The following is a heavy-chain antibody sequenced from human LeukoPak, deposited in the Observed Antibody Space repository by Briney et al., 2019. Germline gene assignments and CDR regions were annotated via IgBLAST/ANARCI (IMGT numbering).Heavy chain of an antibody. CDR3: AREHLDYYQGLHV. J-gene: IGHJ6*02. CDR2: INPNTGDI. D-gene: IGHD1-1*01. Sequence: ASVKVSCTAYGYTFTGYYIHWVRQAPGQGLEWMGCINPNTGDINYAHNFQDRVTITRDTSISAAFMELSRLRSDDTAVYYCAREHLDYYQGLHVWGQGTKVTVSS. V-gene: IGHV1-2*02. CDR1: GYTFTGYY.